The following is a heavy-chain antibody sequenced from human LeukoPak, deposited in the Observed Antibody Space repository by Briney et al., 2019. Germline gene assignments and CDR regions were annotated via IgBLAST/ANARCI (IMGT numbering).Heavy chain of an antibody. CDR2: IYYSGST. V-gene: IGHV4-59*01. CDR1: GGSISSYY. CDR3: ARDTSPGITGTY. J-gene: IGHJ4*02. Sequence: KSSETLSLTCTVSGGSISSYYWSWIRQPPGKGLEWIGYIYYSGSTNYNPSLKSRVTISVDTSKNQFSLKLSSVTAADKAVYYCARDTSPGITGTYWGQGTLVTVSS. D-gene: IGHD1-20*01.